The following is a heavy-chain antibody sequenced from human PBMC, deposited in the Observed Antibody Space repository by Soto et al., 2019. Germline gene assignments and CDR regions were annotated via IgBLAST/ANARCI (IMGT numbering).Heavy chain of an antibody. CDR1: GYTFTSYG. CDR3: AREPLPHRTIFGVVIQDEGYYYYGMDV. Sequence: QVQLVQSGAEVKKPGASVKVSCKASGYTFTSYGISWVRQAPGQGLEWMGWISAYNGNTNYAQKFQGRVTITADESTSTAYMELSSLRSEDTAVYYCAREPLPHRTIFGVVIQDEGYYYYGMDVWGQGTTVTVSS. J-gene: IGHJ6*02. D-gene: IGHD3-3*01. CDR2: ISAYNGNT. V-gene: IGHV1-18*01.